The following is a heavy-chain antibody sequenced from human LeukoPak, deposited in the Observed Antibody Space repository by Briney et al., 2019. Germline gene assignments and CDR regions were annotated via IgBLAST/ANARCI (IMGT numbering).Heavy chain of an antibody. V-gene: IGHV3-20*01. J-gene: IGHJ4*02. CDR2: INWNGGST. Sequence: GGSLRLSCAASGFTFDDYGMSWVRQAPGKGLEWVSGINWNGGSTGYADSVKGRFTISRDNAKNSLYLQMNSLRAEDTALYHCARASSMVRGVPPPDYWGQGTLVTVSS. CDR3: ARASSMVRGVPPPDY. CDR1: GFTFDDYG. D-gene: IGHD3-10*01.